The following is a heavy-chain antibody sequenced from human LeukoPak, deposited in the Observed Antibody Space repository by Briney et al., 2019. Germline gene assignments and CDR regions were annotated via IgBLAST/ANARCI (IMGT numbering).Heavy chain of an antibody. CDR2: INSDGSST. CDR1: GFTFSSYW. CDR3: TRGAAMSTDY. Sequence: GGSLRLSCVASGFTFSSYWMHWVRQAPGKGLVWVSRINSDGSSTTYADSVKGRFTISRDTAKNTLYLQMNSLRAEDTAVYYCTRGAAMSTDYWGQGILVTVSS. J-gene: IGHJ4*02. D-gene: IGHD5-18*01. V-gene: IGHV3-74*01.